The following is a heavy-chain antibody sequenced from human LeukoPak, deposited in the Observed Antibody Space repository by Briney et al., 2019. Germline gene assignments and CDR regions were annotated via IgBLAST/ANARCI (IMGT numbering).Heavy chain of an antibody. CDR3: ARHRSKYQLLLVWFDP. Sequence: SETLSLTCTVSGGSISSSSYYRGWIRQPPGKGLEWIGSIYYSGSTYYNPSLKSRVTISVDTSKNQFSLKLSSVTAADTAVYYCARHRSKYQLLLVWFDPWGQGTLVTVSS. D-gene: IGHD2-2*01. V-gene: IGHV4-39*01. CDR1: GGSISSSSYY. J-gene: IGHJ5*02. CDR2: IYYSGST.